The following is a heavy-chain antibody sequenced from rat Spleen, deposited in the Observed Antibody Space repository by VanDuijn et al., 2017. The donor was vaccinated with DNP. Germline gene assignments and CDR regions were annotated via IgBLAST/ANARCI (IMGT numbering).Heavy chain of an antibody. J-gene: IGHJ2*01. Sequence: EVHLVESGGGLVQPGRSLKLSCAGSGFTFSNYGMAWVRQAPTKGLEWVASISTVGSNAYYRDSVKGRFTISRDNAKNTQYLQMDSLGSEDTATYYCATHNYYFDYWGQGVMVTVSS. D-gene: IGHD1-11*01. CDR1: GFTFSNYG. CDR2: ISTVGSNA. V-gene: IGHV5S13*01. CDR3: ATHNYYFDY.